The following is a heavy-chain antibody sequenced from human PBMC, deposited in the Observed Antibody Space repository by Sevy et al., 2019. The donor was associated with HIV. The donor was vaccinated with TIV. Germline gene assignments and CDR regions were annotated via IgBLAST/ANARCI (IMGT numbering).Heavy chain of an antibody. CDR3: AGWWEYDILTGAASTDAFDI. Sequence: SETLSLTCTVSGGSISSYYWSWIRQPPGKGLEWIGHIYYSGSTNYNPSLKSRVTISVDTSKNQFSLKLSSVTAADTAVYYCAGWWEYDILTGAASTDAFDIWGQGTMVTVSS. V-gene: IGHV4-59*01. CDR1: GGSISSYY. J-gene: IGHJ3*02. D-gene: IGHD3-9*01. CDR2: IYYSGST.